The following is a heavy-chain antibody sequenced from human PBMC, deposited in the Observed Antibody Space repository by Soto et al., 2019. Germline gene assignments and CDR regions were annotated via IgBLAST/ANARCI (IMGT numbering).Heavy chain of an antibody. CDR2: INPSFFST. J-gene: IGHJ4*02. CDR3: AQSQEPLRFDY. CDR1: GYTFTSYY. V-gene: IGHV1-46*01. Sequence: ASVKVSCKASGYTFTSYYMHLVRQAPVQVLELIVIINPSFFSTSYSQKFQGRFTITMYTSTITFYIELIILRSDDTAVYYCAQSQEPLRFDYWGQGTLVTVSS. D-gene: IGHD1-26*01.